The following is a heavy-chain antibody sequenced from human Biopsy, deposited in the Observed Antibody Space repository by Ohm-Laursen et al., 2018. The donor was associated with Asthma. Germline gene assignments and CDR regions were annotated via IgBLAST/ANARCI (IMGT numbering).Heavy chain of an antibody. CDR2: INHSGST. J-gene: IGHJ4*02. CDR3: ARVKDGYNFDY. D-gene: IGHD5-24*01. Sequence: SQTLSLTCAVSGGSISSGGYSRSWIRQPPGKGLEWIGEINHSGSTNYNPSLKSRVTISVDRSKNQFSLKLSSVTAADTAVYYCARVKDGYNFDYWGQGTLVTVSS. CDR1: GGSISSGGYS. V-gene: IGHV4-30-2*01.